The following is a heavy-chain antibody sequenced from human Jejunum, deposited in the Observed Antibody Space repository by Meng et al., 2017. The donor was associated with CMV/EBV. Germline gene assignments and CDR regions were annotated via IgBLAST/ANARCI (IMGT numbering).Heavy chain of an antibody. J-gene: IGHJ4*03. CDR2: ISASGGTT. Sequence: FSSYSMSWVRQAPGKGLEWVSTISASGGTTSYADSVKGRFTVSRDSSKNTLYLQMDSLRADDTAVYYCAREPGRGYSGYDRYFDYWGQGTTVTVSS. CDR1: FSSYS. CDR3: AREPGRGYSGYDRYFDY. D-gene: IGHD5-12*01. V-gene: IGHV3-23*01.